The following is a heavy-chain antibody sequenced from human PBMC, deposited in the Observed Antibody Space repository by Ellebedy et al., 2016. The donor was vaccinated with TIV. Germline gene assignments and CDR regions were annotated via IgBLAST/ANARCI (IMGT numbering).Heavy chain of an antibody. CDR3: AGGISVAGTSLGF. CDR2: IYSSGGT. CDR1: GFTVSSNY. D-gene: IGHD6-19*01. Sequence: GESLKISCAASGFTVSSNYMSWVRQAPGRGLEWVSTIYSSGGTYYAGSVKGRFTSSRDNSKNTLYLQMNSLRAGDTAVYYCAGGISVAGTSLGFWGQGTLVTVSS. V-gene: IGHV3-53*01. J-gene: IGHJ4*02.